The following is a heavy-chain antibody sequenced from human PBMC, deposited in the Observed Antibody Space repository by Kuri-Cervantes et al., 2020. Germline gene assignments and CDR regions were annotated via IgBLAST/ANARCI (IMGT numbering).Heavy chain of an antibody. CDR2: IYYSGST. J-gene: IGHJ4*02. CDR3: ARDGSYHDSSGYYSQHFDY. V-gene: IGHV4-61*01. Sequence: SETLSLTCTVSGGSVSSGSYYWSWIRQPPGKGLEWIGYIYYSGSTNYNPSLKSRVTISVDTSKNQFSLKLSSVTAADTAVYYCARDGSYHDSSGYYSQHFDYWGQGTLVTVSS. CDR1: GGSVSSGSYY. D-gene: IGHD3-22*01.